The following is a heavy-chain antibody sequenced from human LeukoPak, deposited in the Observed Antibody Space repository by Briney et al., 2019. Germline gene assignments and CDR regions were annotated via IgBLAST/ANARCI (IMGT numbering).Heavy chain of an antibody. CDR3: AKAYLVAAGSKCFDP. D-gene: IGHD6-13*01. J-gene: IGHJ5*02. V-gene: IGHV6-1*01. CDR1: GDSVSSNSAS. Sequence: SQTLSLTRVISGDSVSSNSASSNWIRQSPSSCLECLGRTYYRSNWYSEYAVSVESRITIKADTSQNLFSLQLNSVTPDDTAVYYCAKAYLVAAGSKCFDPWGQGTLVTVSS. CDR2: TYYRSNWYS.